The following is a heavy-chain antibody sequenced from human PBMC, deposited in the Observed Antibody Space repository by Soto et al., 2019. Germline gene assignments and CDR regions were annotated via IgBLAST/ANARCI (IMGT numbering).Heavy chain of an antibody. Sequence: QVQLQQWGAGLLKPSETLSLTCAVYGGSFSGYYWSWIRQPPGKGLEWIGEINHSGSTNYNPSLKSRVTISVDTSKNQFSLKLSSVTAADTAVYYCARGPPYGYWGQGTLVTVSS. CDR1: GGSFSGYY. CDR3: ARGPPYGY. D-gene: IGHD4-17*01. CDR2: INHSGST. V-gene: IGHV4-34*01. J-gene: IGHJ4*02.